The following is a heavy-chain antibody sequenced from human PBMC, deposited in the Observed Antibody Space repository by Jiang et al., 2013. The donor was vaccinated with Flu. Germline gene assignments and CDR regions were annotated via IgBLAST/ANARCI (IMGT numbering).Heavy chain of an antibody. CDR1: GYIFNSNA. Sequence: SGAEVKKPGASVMVSCKAPGYIFNSNAIHWVRQAPGQRLEWMGWINTGSDYTFYSQNLQGRVTITSDTDASIVYMELSSLKSEDTAVYYCASDSRGRRLYSGYDYDSWGQGTLVTVSS. D-gene: IGHD5-12*01. J-gene: IGHJ4*02. V-gene: IGHV1-3*04. CDR2: INTGSDYT. CDR3: ASDSRGRRLYSGYDYDS.